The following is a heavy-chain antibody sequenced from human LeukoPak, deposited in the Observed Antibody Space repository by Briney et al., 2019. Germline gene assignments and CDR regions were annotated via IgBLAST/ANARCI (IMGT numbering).Heavy chain of an antibody. D-gene: IGHD6-19*01. Sequence: ASVKVSCKVSGYTLTELSMHWVRQAPGKGLEWMEGFDPEDGETIYAQKFQGRDTMTEDTSTDTAYMELSSLRSEDTAVYFCAAPRLWAVAGRLDYWGQGTLVTVSS. CDR3: AAPRLWAVAGRLDY. J-gene: IGHJ4*02. CDR1: GYTLTELS. CDR2: FDPEDGET. V-gene: IGHV1-24*01.